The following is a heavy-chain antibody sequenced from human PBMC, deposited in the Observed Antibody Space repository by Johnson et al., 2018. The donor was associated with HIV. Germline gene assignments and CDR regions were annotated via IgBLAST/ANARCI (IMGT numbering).Heavy chain of an antibody. CDR1: GFTVSSNY. D-gene: IGHD4-17*01. CDR2: IYSGGST. Sequence: MLLVESGGVVVQPGGSLRLSCAASGFTVSSNYMSWVRQAPGKGLEWVSVIYSGGSTYYADSVKGRFTISRDNSKNTLYLQMNSLRAEDTAVYYCAKLVGDYVSNAFDIWGQGTMVTVSS. J-gene: IGHJ3*02. CDR3: AKLVGDYVSNAFDI. V-gene: IGHV3-66*02.